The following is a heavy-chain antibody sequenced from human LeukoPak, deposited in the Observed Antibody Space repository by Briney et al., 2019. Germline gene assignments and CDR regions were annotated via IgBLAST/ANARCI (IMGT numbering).Heavy chain of an antibody. Sequence: GGSLRLSCAASGFTFSSYSMNWVRQAPGKGLEWVSSISSSSSYIYYADSVKGRFTISRDNAKNSLYLQMNSLRAEDTAVYYCARDRSGSSGHFDYWGQGTLVTVSS. J-gene: IGHJ4*02. V-gene: IGHV3-21*01. D-gene: IGHD1-26*01. CDR3: ARDRSGSSGHFDY. CDR1: GFTFSSYS. CDR2: ISSSSSYI.